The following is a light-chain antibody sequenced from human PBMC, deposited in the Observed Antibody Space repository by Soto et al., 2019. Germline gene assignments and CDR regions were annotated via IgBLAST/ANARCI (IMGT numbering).Light chain of an antibody. Sequence: EIVVTQSPATLSVSPGERATLSCRASQSVGNNFAWYQQKPGQDPRLLIFATSTRATGVPARFSGSASVTEFTLTISSLQSEDFAVYYCQQYGDWPLTFGGGAKVEIE. CDR3: QQYGDWPLT. CDR2: ATS. J-gene: IGKJ4*01. CDR1: QSVGNN. V-gene: IGKV3-15*01.